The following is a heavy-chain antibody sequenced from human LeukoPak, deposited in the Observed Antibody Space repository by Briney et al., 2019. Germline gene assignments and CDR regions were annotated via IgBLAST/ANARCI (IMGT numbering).Heavy chain of an antibody. CDR2: IYYSWST. V-gene: IGHV4-59*13. Sequence: SETLSLTCTVSGRSISTYYWTWIRQPPGKALEWLGYIYYSWSTNYNPSLKRRVTISVDTSRNQFSLKMSPVTAADTAVYFCGRGDSGWSAHFLYWGRGPLVSVSS. J-gene: IGHJ4*02. D-gene: IGHD6-19*01. CDR3: GRGDSGWSAHFLY. CDR1: GRSISTYY.